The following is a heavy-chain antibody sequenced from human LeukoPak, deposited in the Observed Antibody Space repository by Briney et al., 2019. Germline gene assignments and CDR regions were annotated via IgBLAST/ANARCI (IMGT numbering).Heavy chain of an antibody. Sequence: SPSETLSLTCAVYGGSFSGYYWSWIRQPPGKGLEWIGEINHSGSTNYNPSLKSRVTISVDTSKNQFSLKLSSVTAADTAVYYCARETNGYNGDYWGQRTLVTVSS. V-gene: IGHV4-34*01. J-gene: IGHJ4*02. CDR2: INHSGST. D-gene: IGHD5-24*01. CDR3: ARETNGYNGDY. CDR1: GGSFSGYY.